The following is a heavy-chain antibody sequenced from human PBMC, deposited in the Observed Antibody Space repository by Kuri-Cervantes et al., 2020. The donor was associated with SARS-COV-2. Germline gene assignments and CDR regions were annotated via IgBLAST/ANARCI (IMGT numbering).Heavy chain of an antibody. CDR1: GGSISSSSYY. V-gene: IGHV4-39*01. D-gene: IGHD6-13*01. CDR3: ASPPMEQLVEGGLEYFQH. CDR2: IYYSGST. Sequence: ESLKISCTVSGGSISSSSYYWGWIRQPPGKGLEWIGSIYYSGSTYYNPSLKSRVTISVDTSKNQFSLKLGSVTAADTAVYYCASPPMEQLVEGGLEYFQHWGQGTLVTVSS. J-gene: IGHJ1*01.